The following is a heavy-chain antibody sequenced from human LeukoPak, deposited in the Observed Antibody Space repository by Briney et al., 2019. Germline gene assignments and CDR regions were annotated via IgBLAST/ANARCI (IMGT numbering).Heavy chain of an antibody. Sequence: SVKVSCKVSGDTFNSYAVAWARQATGQGLEWMGLIIPAFGTTHYAQRFQGRVTITSDKSTTTAYMELGSLRSEDTAVYYCAREYYGSGSYYDGYYFDFWGQGTLVTVSS. CDR3: AREYYGSGSYYDGYYFDF. CDR2: IIPAFGTT. CDR1: GDTFNSYA. V-gene: IGHV1-69*06. J-gene: IGHJ4*02. D-gene: IGHD3-10*01.